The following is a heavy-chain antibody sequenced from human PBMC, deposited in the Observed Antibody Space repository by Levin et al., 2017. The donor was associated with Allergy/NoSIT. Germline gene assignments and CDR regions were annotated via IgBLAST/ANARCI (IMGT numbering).Heavy chain of an antibody. CDR1: GGSISSSNW. CDR2: IYHSGST. Sequence: TSETLSLTCAVSGGSISSSNWWSWVRQPPGKGLEWIGEIYHSGSTNYNPSLKSRVTISVDKSKNQFSLKLSSVTAADTAVYYCAREEHYSRGWYDYWGQGTLVTVSS. D-gene: IGHD6-19*01. J-gene: IGHJ4*02. V-gene: IGHV4-4*02. CDR3: AREEHYSRGWYDY.